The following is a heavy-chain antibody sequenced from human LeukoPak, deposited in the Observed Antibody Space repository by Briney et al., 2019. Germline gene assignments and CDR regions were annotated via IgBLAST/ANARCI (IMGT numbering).Heavy chain of an antibody. Sequence: GGSLRLSCAASGFTFSSYSMNWVRQAPGKGLEWVSSISSSSSYIYYADSVKGRFTISRDNAKNSLYLQMNSLRAEDTAVYYCVAYYDILTGYKYWGQGTLVTVSS. CDR2: ISSSSSYI. V-gene: IGHV3-21*01. J-gene: IGHJ4*02. CDR1: GFTFSSYS. CDR3: VAYYDILTGYKY. D-gene: IGHD3-9*01.